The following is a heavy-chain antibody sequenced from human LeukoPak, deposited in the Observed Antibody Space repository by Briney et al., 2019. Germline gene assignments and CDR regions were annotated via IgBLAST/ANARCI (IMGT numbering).Heavy chain of an antibody. J-gene: IGHJ4*02. V-gene: IGHV3-30-3*01. CDR2: ISYDGSNK. Sequence: GGSLRLSCAASGFTFSSYAMHWVRQAPGKGLEWVAVISYDGSNKYYADSVKGRFTISRDNSKNTLYLQMNSLRAEDTAVYYCARSYDFWSYFDYWGQGTLVTVSS. CDR3: ARSYDFWSYFDY. CDR1: GFTFSSYA. D-gene: IGHD3-3*01.